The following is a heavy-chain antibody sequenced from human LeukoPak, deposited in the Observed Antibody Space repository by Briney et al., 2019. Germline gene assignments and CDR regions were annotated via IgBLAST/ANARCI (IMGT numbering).Heavy chain of an antibody. J-gene: IGHJ5*02. CDR3: ARVRIAARQIFGWFDP. CDR1: GGSISSSSYY. D-gene: IGHD6-6*01. Sequence: PSETLSLTCTVSGGSISSSSYYWGWIRQPPGKGLEWIGSIYYSGSTYYNPSLKSRVTISVDTSKNQFSLKLSSVTAADTAVYYCARVRIAARQIFGWFDPWGQGTLVTVSS. CDR2: IYYSGST. V-gene: IGHV4-39*07.